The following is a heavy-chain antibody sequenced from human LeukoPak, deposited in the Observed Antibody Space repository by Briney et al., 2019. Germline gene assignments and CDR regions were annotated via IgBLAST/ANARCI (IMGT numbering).Heavy chain of an antibody. J-gene: IGHJ6*03. CDR3: ARGEVRQDYYYYYMDV. CDR2: IIPIFGTA. D-gene: IGHD1-26*01. V-gene: IGHV1-69*13. CDR1: GGTFSSYA. Sequence: SVKVSCKASGGTFSSYAISWVRQAPGQGLEWMGGIIPIFGTANYAQKFQGRATITADESTSTAYMELSSLRSEDTAVYYCARGEVRQDYYYYYMDVWGKGTTVTVSS.